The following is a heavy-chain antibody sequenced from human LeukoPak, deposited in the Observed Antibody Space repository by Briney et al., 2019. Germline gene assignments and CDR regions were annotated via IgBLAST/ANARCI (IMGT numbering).Heavy chain of an antibody. CDR3: ARGPPNWGYDY. J-gene: IGHJ4*02. V-gene: IGHV1-8*01. CDR1: GYTFTSYD. D-gene: IGHD7-27*01. CDR2: MSPNSGNT. Sequence: GASVTVSCTASGYTFTSYDINWVRQATGQGPEWMGWMSPNSGNTGYALKFQGRVTMTRSTSMSTAYMELSSLRSEDTAVYYCARGPPNWGYDYWGQGTLVTVSS.